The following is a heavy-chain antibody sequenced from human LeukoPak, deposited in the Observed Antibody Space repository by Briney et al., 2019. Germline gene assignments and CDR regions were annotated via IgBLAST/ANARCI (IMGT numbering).Heavy chain of an antibody. J-gene: IGHJ3*02. CDR3: AKDGPTGTTDAFDI. CDR1: GFTFSSYW. CDR2: IKQDGSEK. Sequence: PGGSLRLSCAASGFTFSSYWMSWVRQAPGKGLEWVANIKQDGSEKYYVDSVKGRFTISRDNARNSLYLKMNSLRAEDTAVYYCAKDGPTGTTDAFDIWGQGTMVTVSS. D-gene: IGHD1-1*01. V-gene: IGHV3-7*03.